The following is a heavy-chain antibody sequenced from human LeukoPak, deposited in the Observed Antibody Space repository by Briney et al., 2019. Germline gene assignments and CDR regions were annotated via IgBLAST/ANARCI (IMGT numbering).Heavy chain of an antibody. V-gene: IGHV1-2*02. CDR1: GYTLTGYY. CDR3: ARGGCSSTSCYPHYYYYYYMDV. CDR2: INPNICGT. Sequence: GASVKVSCKASGYTLTGYYMHWVRQAPGQGLEWMGWINPNICGTNYAQKFQGRVTMTRDTSISTAYMDLSSLRSDDTVVYYCARGGCSSTSCYPHYYYYYYMDVWGKGTTVTVSS. J-gene: IGHJ6*03. D-gene: IGHD2-2*01.